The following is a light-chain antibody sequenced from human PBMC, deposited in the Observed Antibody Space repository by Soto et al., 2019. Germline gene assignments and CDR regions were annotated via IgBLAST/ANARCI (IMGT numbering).Light chain of an antibody. CDR3: PQYGSSGT. V-gene: IGKV3-20*01. J-gene: IGKJ4*02. CDR1: QSVSSTY. Sequence: RATLSCRASQSVSSTYVAWYQQKSGQAPRLLIYGDSSRATGIPDRFSGSVSGTDFTLTISRLEPEDFAVYYCPQYGSSGTVGPVTKVEIK. CDR2: GDS.